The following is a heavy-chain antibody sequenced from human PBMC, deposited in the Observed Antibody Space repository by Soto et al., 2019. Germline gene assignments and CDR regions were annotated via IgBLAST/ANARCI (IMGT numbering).Heavy chain of an antibody. D-gene: IGHD6-19*01. Sequence: EMQLVESGGGLVPPGRSLRLSCAVFGFKFEAYAMHWVRQVPGKGLEWVSYINWNSGNVKYADSVKGRFTISRDNAKNSLYLHMTSLKSEDTAFYYCAKAGCSDANCHFWALESWGQGTLVSVSS. CDR3: AKAGCSDANCHFWALES. CDR1: GFKFEAYA. V-gene: IGHV3-9*01. CDR2: INWNSGNV. J-gene: IGHJ4*02.